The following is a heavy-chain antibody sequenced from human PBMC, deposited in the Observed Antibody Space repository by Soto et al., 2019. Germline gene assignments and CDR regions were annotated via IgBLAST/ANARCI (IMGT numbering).Heavy chain of an antibody. J-gene: IGHJ6*02. CDR2: IAHDGSNA. Sequence: QVQLVESGGGVVQPGGSLRLSCAASGFTFRNHAMHWVRQAPGKGLECLAVIAHDGSNAFYRDSVKGRFTVSRDNSKNTLYLYMNSLSSEDTGVYYCARGDREDILVVVGARPGEYGTDTWGQGTTVIVSS. CDR1: GFTFRNHA. V-gene: IGHV3-30-3*01. D-gene: IGHD2-15*01. CDR3: ARGDREDILVVVGARPGEYGTDT.